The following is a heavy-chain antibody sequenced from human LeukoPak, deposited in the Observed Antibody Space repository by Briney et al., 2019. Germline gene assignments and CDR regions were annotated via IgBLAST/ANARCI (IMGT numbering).Heavy chain of an antibody. D-gene: IGHD6-19*01. J-gene: IGHJ4*02. CDR3: ARYTSGWPFDY. CDR1: GYRFTNYW. Sequence: GESLRISCKGFGYRFTNYWIGWVRQMPGKGLEWMGIIYPGDSDTRYSPSFQGQVTISADKSISTAYLQWSSLKASDTAMYYCARYTSGWPFDYWGQGTLVTVSS. CDR2: IYPGDSDT. V-gene: IGHV5-51*01.